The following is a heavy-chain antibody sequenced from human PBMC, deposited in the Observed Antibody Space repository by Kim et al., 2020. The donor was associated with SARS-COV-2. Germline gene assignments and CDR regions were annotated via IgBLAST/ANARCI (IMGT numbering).Heavy chain of an antibody. Sequence: ASVKVSCKASGYTFTSYDINWVRQATGQGLEWMGWMNPNSGNTGYAQKFQGRVTMTRNTSISTAYMELSSLRSEDTAVYYCARGRIAYSSSWYRLKKNWFDPWGQGTLVTVSS. J-gene: IGHJ5*02. CDR1: GYTFTSYD. V-gene: IGHV1-8*01. D-gene: IGHD6-13*01. CDR3: ARGRIAYSSSWYRLKKNWFDP. CDR2: MNPNSGNT.